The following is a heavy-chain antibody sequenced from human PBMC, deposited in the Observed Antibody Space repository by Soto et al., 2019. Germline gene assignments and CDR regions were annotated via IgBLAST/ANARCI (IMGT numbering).Heavy chain of an antibody. J-gene: IGHJ6*02. CDR3: ARDSYDMSSFALDV. Sequence: QLQLQESGSGLVETAQTLSLTCIVSGDSISSGGFPWTWIRQSTGKGLEWIGYVYRTGATSYNPSLESRASISVDTSRNQFSLKLMSVTPADSAVYFCARDSYDMSSFALDVWGRGTAVTVSS. CDR1: GDSISSGGFP. V-gene: IGHV4-30-2*06. D-gene: IGHD3-22*01. CDR2: VYRTGAT.